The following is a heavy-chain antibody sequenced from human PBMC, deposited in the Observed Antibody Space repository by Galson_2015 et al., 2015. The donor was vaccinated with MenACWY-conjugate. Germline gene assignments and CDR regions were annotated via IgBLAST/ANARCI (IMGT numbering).Heavy chain of an antibody. CDR3: ARDWSELNYYYYYGMDV. CDR2: ISSSSSTI. V-gene: IGHV3-48*04. J-gene: IGHJ6*02. D-gene: IGHD1-14*01. Sequence: SLRLSCAASGFTFSSYSMNWVRQAPGKGLEWVSYISSSSSTIYYADSVKGRFTISRDNAKNSLYLQMNSLRAEDTAVYYCARDWSELNYYYYYGMDVWGQGTTVTVSS. CDR1: GFTFSSYS.